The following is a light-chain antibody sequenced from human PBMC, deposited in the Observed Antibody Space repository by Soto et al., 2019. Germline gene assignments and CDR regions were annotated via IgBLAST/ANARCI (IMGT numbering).Light chain of an antibody. CDR2: GAS. V-gene: IGKV3D-15*01. CDR3: QQYRHWPPLT. J-gene: IGKJ4*01. CDR1: QSVSSN. Sequence: EIVRTQSPATLSVSPGGRATLSCRASQSVSSNLAWYRQRPGQPPRHLIYGASTRATGIPARFSGSGSGTEFTLTISSLQSEDSAVYSCQQYRHWPPLTFDGGTEVEIK.